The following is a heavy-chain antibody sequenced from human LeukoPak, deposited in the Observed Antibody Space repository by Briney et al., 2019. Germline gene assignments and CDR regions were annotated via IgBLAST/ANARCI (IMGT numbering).Heavy chain of an antibody. Sequence: GGSLRLSCAASGFTFNNYYMTWVRQAPGKGVEGVARIKLDGSEESYVDSVKGGFTISRGSAKNSLFLQMTSLRAEHTAVYYCATYVPTPRRGLDYWGQGTLVTVSS. CDR3: ATYVPTPRRGLDY. D-gene: IGHD3-10*01. CDR1: GFTFNNYY. V-gene: IGHV3-7*01. J-gene: IGHJ4*02. CDR2: IKLDGSEE.